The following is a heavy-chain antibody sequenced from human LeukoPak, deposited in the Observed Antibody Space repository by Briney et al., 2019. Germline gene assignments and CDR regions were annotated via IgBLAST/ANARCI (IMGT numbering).Heavy chain of an antibody. D-gene: IGHD2-15*01. CDR2: IYRDGSA. Sequence: PGGSLRLSCAASGFTFSSYAMSWVRQAPRKGLEWVSFIYRDGSANYADSVKGRFAISRDNSKNTVYLQMNSLRAEDTAVYYCARGPGWNYFDYWGQGTLVTVSS. V-gene: IGHV3-66*01. J-gene: IGHJ4*02. CDR3: ARGPGWNYFDY. CDR1: GFTFSSYA.